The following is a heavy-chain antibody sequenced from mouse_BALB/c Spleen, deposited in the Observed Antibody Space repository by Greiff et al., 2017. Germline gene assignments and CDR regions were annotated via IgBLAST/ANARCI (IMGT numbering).Heavy chain of an antibody. Sequence: EVQRVESGGGLVKPGGSLKLSCAASGFTFSDYYMYWVRQTPEKRLEWVATISDGGSYTYYPDSVKGRFTISRDNAKNNLYLQMSSLKSEDTAMYYCARGGDYGSSYGYFDVWGAGTTVTVSS. J-gene: IGHJ1*01. CDR1: GFTFSDYY. CDR3: ARGGDYGSSYGYFDV. D-gene: IGHD1-1*01. CDR2: ISDGGSYT. V-gene: IGHV5-4*02.